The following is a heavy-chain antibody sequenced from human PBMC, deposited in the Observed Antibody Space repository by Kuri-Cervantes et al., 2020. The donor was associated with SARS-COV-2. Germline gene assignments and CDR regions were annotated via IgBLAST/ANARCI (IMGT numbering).Heavy chain of an antibody. CDR1: GYSLSSGYY. J-gene: IGHJ3*02. Sequence: SETLSLTCAVSGYSLSSGYYWGWIRQPPGKGLEWIGSIYHSGSTYYNPSLKSRVTVSVDTSKNQFSLKLSSVTAADTAVYYCARSTYGYCSSTSCSPGGAFDIWGQGTMVTVSS. CDR3: ARSTYGYCSSTSCSPGGAFDI. CDR2: IYHSGST. D-gene: IGHD2-2*01. V-gene: IGHV4-38-2*01.